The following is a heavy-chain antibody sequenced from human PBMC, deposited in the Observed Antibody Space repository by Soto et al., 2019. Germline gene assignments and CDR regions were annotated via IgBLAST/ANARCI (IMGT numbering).Heavy chain of an antibody. J-gene: IGHJ5*02. V-gene: IGHV4-30-4*01. CDR2: IPSRGRP. CDR3: ARDTYSGYVFGL. CDR1: GASVAGGSYY. Sequence: SETLSLTCSVSGASVAGGSYYWSWVRQPPGKGPEWIGYIPSRGRPFYNPSLTSRGTISADTSKNQLSLQLTSVTAADTAVYYCARDTYSGYVFGLWRQGTLVTVSS. D-gene: IGHD5-12*01.